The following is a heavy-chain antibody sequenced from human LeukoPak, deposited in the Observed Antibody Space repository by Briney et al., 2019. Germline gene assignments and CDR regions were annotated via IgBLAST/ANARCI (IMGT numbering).Heavy chain of an antibody. V-gene: IGHV3-33*01. J-gene: IGHJ6*02. CDR3: ARDRGSRQDGMVV. CDR2: IWYDGNNK. CDR1: GYTFNRCR. D-gene: IGHD1-26*01. Sequence: GGSLRLFCAASGYTFNRCRMLCLRQAPGKGLEWVAVIWYDGNNKYYADFVKGRFTISRDNSKNTLYLQLNSLRAEDAAVYTWARDRGSRQDGMVVWGQGTTVTVSS.